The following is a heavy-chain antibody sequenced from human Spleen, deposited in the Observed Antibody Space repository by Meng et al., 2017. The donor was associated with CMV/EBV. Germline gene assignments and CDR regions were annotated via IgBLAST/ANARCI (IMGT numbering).Heavy chain of an antibody. CDR1: GFTFSSYA. V-gene: IGHV3-23*01. D-gene: IGHD4-11*01. CDR2: ISGSGGST. Sequence: ESLKISCAASGFTFSSYAMSWVRQAPGKGLEWVSAISGSGGSTYYADSVKGRFTISRDNSKNTLYLQMNSLRAEDTAVYYCAKADRLHSYYYGMDVWGQGTTVTVSS. CDR3: AKADRLHSYYYGMDV. J-gene: IGHJ6*02.